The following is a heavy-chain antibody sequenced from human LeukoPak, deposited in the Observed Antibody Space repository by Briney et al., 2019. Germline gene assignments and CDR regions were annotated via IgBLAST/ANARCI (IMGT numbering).Heavy chain of an antibody. Sequence: GGSLRLSCAASGFTFTTYNMIWVRQAPGKGLEWVSFISNSGSTTYYADSVKGRFTLSRDNAKNSLYLQMNTLRAEDTAGYYCARERNFYYLNVWGKGTRVTVSS. J-gene: IGHJ6*03. CDR3: ARERNFYYLNV. CDR1: GFTFTTYN. V-gene: IGHV3-48*04. CDR2: ISNSGSTT.